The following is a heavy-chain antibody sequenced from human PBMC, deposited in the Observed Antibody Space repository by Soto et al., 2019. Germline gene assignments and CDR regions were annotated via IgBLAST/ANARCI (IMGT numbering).Heavy chain of an antibody. CDR3: ARGAYYDFWSGSRFDP. D-gene: IGHD3-3*01. V-gene: IGHV3-21*01. Sequence: GGSLRLSCAASGFTFSSYSMNWVRQAPGKGLEWVSSISSSSSYIYYADSVKGRFTISRDNAKNSLYLQMNSLRAEDTAVYYCARGAYYDFWSGSRFDPWGQGTLVTVSS. CDR2: ISSSSSYI. CDR1: GFTFSSYS. J-gene: IGHJ5*02.